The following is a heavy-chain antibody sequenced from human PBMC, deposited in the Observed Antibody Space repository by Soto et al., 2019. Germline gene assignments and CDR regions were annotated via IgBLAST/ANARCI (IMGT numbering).Heavy chain of an antibody. CDR3: AGGPDYGEYGTYFDF. CDR2: IIPIFGTA. D-gene: IGHD4-17*01. CDR1: GGTFSSYA. J-gene: IGHJ4*01. V-gene: IGHV1-69*01. Sequence: QVQLVQSGAEVKKPGSSVKVSCKASGGTFSSYAISWVRQAPGQGLEWVGGIIPIFGTANYAQKFQGRVTIAGDQSTSTGYRELSTLRSEDTAVHYCAGGPDYGEYGTYFDFWGNGTLVTVAS.